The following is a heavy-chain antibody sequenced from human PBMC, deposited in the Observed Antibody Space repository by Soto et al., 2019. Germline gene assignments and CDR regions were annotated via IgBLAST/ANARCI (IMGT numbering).Heavy chain of an antibody. CDR3: ARGVSLYLRN. Sequence: QVQLQESGPGLVKPSETLSLTCTVSGGSISSYYWSWIRQPPGKGLEWIGYIYYSGSTNYNPSLKRRVTISVDTSKNQFSLKVSSVTAADTAVYYWARGVSLYLRNWGQGTMFTVSS. D-gene: IGHD3-16*02. CDR2: IYYSGST. CDR1: GGSISSYY. J-gene: IGHJ4*02. V-gene: IGHV4-59*01.